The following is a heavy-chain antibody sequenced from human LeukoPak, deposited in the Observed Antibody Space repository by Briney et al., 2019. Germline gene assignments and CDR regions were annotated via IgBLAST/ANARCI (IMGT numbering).Heavy chain of an antibody. CDR2: ISGSGGST. J-gene: IGHJ4*02. CDR3: AKQWSIVGATPDYFDY. D-gene: IGHD1-26*01. CDR1: GFTFSSYA. V-gene: IGHV3-23*01. Sequence: GGSLRLSCAASGFTFSSYAMSWVRQAPGKGLEWVSAISGSGGSTYYADSVKGRFTISRDNSKNTLYLQMNRLRAEDTAVYYCAKQWSIVGATPDYFDYWGQGTLVTVSS.